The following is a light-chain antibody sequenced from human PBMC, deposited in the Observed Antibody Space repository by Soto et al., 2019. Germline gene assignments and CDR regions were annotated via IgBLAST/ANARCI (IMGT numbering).Light chain of an antibody. CDR2: KAS. J-gene: IGKJ1*01. Sequence: DIQMTQSPSTLSASVGDRVTITCRASQRISSWLAWYQQKPGKAPKLLIYKASSLESGDPSRFSGSGSGTEFTLTISSLQPDDFATYSCQQYNSYWTFGQGTKVEIK. CDR3: QQYNSYWT. V-gene: IGKV1-5*03. CDR1: QRISSW.